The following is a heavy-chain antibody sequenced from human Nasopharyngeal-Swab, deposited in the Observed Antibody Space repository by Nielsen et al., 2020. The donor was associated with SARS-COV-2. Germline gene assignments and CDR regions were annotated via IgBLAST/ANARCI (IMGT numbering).Heavy chain of an antibody. CDR2: ISSSGSTI. D-gene: IGHD6-6*01. J-gene: IGHJ6*02. Sequence: VRQAPGKGLEWVSYISSSGSTIYYADSVKGRFTISRDNAKNSLYLQMNSLRAEDTAVYYCARGSSSSSKAHYYYGMDVWGQGTTVTVSS. CDR3: ARGSSSSSKAHYYYGMDV. V-gene: IGHV3-48*03.